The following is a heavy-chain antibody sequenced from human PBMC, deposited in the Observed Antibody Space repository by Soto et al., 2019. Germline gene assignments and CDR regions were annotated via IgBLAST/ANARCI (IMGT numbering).Heavy chain of an antibody. CDR2: INHSGST. CDR3: ARGGNSYGSLDY. J-gene: IGHJ4*02. CDR1: GGSFSGYY. D-gene: IGHD5-18*01. Sequence: SETLSLTFAVYGGSFSGYYWGWIRQPPGKGLEWIGEINHSGSTNYNPSLKSRVTISVDTSKNQFSLKLSSVTAADTAVYYYARGGNSYGSLDYWGQGTLVTVSS. V-gene: IGHV4-34*01.